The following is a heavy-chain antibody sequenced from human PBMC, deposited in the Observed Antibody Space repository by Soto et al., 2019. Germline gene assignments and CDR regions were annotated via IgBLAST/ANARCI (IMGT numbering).Heavy chain of an antibody. CDR3: ARDRAGAAADPKGNWFDP. V-gene: IGHV1-18*01. J-gene: IGHJ5*02. CDR1: GYTFTSYG. D-gene: IGHD6-13*01. CDR2: ISAYNGNT. Sequence: VASVKVSCKASGYTFTSYGISWVRQAPGQGLEWMGWISAYNGNTNYAQKLQGRVTMTTDTSTSTAYMELRSLRSDDTAVYYCARDRAGAAADPKGNWFDPWGQGTLVTVSS.